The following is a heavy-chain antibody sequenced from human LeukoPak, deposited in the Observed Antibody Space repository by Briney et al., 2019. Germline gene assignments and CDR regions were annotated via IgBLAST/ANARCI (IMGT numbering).Heavy chain of an antibody. D-gene: IGHD3-3*01. Sequence: PGKSLRPSCEGSGFTFSSYSMNWVRQAPGKGREWVGFIRSKAYGGTTEYAASVKGRFTISRDDSKSIAYLQMNSLKTEDTAVYYCTRGSGFWSGYFRIDYWGQGTLVTVSS. CDR2: IRSKAYGGTT. CDR3: TRGSGFWSGYFRIDY. V-gene: IGHV3-49*04. CDR1: GFTFSSYS. J-gene: IGHJ4*02.